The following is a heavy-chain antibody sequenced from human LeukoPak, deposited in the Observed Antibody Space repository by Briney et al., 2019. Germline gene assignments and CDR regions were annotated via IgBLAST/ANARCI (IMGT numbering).Heavy chain of an antibody. CDR1: GFTFSSYA. Sequence: GGSLRLSCAASGFTFSSYAMHWVRQAPGKGLEWVAVISYDGSNKYYADSVKGRFTISRDNSKNTLYLLLNNLRAEDTAVYYCAREIKTNWFDPWGQGTLVTVSS. J-gene: IGHJ5*02. CDR3: AREIKTNWFDP. CDR2: ISYDGSNK. V-gene: IGHV3-30*14.